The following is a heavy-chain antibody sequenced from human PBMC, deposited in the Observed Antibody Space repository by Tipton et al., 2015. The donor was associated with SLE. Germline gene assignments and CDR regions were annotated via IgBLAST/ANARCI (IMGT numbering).Heavy chain of an antibody. CDR3: ARDPAYGAVDY. CDR1: GFTFSGSY. CDR2: IKEDGSET. Sequence: SLRLSCIASGFTFSGSYMSWVRLAPGKGLEWVAIIKEDGSETNYVDSVKGRFTISRDNAKNSLFLQMNSLRVEDTALYYCARDPAYGAVDYWGQGTMVTVSS. V-gene: IGHV3-7*01. D-gene: IGHD4-17*01. J-gene: IGHJ4*02.